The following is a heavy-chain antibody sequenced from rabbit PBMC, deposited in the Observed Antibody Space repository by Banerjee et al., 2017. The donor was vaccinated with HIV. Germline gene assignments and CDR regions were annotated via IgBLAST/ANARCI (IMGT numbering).Heavy chain of an antibody. CDR1: GFSLSNNYV. V-gene: IGHV1S45*01. J-gene: IGHJ2*01. D-gene: IGHD6-1*01. CDR2: IYTSSSST. Sequence: QEQLEESGGDLVKPEGSLTLTCKASGFSLSNNYVMCWVRQAPGKGLEWIACIYTSSSSTWHASWAKGRFTISKTSSTTVTLQMTSLTAADTATYFCARDSGYTYGYSGYIGAFDPWAQAPSSPS. CDR3: ARDSGYTYGYSGYIGAFDP.